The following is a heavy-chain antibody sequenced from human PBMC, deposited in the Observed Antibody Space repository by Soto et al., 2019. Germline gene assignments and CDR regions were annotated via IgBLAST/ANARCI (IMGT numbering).Heavy chain of an antibody. D-gene: IGHD5-12*01. CDR3: AKMATDFGFAFDI. J-gene: IGHJ3*02. CDR1: GGSMSGYY. Sequence: SETLSLTCTVSGGSMSGYYWGWMRQPPGKGLEWIGYIYYSGKPNYSPSLKSRVTISVDTSKNQFSLKLSSVTAADTAVYYCAKMATDFGFAFDIWGQGTMVT. V-gene: IGHV4-59*08. CDR2: IYYSGKP.